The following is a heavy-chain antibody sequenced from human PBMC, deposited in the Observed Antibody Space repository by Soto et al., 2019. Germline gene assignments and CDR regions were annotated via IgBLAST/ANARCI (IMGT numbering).Heavy chain of an antibody. J-gene: IGHJ6*02. Sequence: WETLSLTCTVSGGSVSSGSYQWTWIRQPPGKGLEWIGYIHVSGSTNDNPSLKGRVTMSIDTSKNQFSLKLSSVTAADTAVYYCARDGHGMDVWGQGTKVTVSS. CDR3: ARDGHGMDV. CDR2: IHVSGST. V-gene: IGHV4-61*01. CDR1: GGSVSSGSYQ.